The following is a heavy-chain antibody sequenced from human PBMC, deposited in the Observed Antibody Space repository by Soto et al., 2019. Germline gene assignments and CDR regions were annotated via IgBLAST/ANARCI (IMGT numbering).Heavy chain of an antibody. CDR2: IKSTADGGTA. Sequence: EVQLVESGGGLVKPGASLRLSCAASGFVFSIPWMSWVRQAPGKGLEWVGHIKSTADGGTADYAAPVKGRFIISRDDSKNTLYLQMNSLKTDDTAVYYCTTDLDGGPQNWGRGTLVTVSS. J-gene: IGHJ4*02. V-gene: IGHV3-15*01. D-gene: IGHD4-17*01. CDR3: TTDLDGGPQN. CDR1: GFVFSIPW.